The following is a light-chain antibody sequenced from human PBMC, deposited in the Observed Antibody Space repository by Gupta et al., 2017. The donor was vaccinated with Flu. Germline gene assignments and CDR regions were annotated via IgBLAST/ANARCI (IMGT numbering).Light chain of an antibody. V-gene: IGLV10-54*04. Sequence: QAGLTQPPSVSKDLRQTATLTCTGNSNNVGNQGVAWLQQHQGHPPKLLSYRNNDRPSGISERFSASRSGNTASLTITGLQPEDEADYYCSARDSSLSTRVFGGGTKLTVL. CDR1: SNNVGNQG. CDR3: SARDSSLSTRV. CDR2: RNN. J-gene: IGLJ2*01.